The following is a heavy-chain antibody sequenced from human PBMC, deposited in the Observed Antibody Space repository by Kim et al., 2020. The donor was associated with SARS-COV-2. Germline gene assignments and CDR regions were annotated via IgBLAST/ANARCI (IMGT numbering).Heavy chain of an antibody. V-gene: IGHV3-23*01. CDR2: IHAPGGT. CDR3: AKVRASAGYRGFDF. CDR1: GFVFGNYA. J-gene: IGHJ4*01. D-gene: IGHD3-9*01. Sequence: GGSLRLSCAASGFVFGNYAMSWVRRAPGQGLEWVSKIHAPGGTKYAESVKGRFTISRDNSKNTVYLQMNSLRAEDTAVYYCAKVRASAGYRGFDFWGRGTLVTVSS.